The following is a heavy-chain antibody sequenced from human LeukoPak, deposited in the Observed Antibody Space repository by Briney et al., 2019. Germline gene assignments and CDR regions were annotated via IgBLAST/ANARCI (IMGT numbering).Heavy chain of an antibody. CDR3: ARDLSGGGYNYFDY. V-gene: IGHV3-30-3*01. J-gene: IGHJ4*02. CDR2: ISYDGSNK. CDR1: GFTFSSYA. D-gene: IGHD5-24*01. Sequence: GGSLRLSCAASGFTFSSYAMHWVRQAPGKGLEWVAVISYDGSNKYYADSVKGRFTISRDNSKNTLYLQMNSLRAEDTAVYYCARDLSGGGYNYFDYWGQGILVTVSS.